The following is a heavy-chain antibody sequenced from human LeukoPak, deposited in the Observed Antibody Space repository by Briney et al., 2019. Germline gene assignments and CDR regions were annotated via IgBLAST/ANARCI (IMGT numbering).Heavy chain of an antibody. V-gene: IGHV4-59*02. CDR1: GASVTTSH. J-gene: IGHJ4*02. CDR2: LSYTGKT. Sequence: SETLSLTCDVSGASVTTSHWNWIRQVPGKGLEWIGCLSYTGKTDYNPSLTSRVTISLDASKNQVFLKLTSLTAADTAVYYCSEGYFEPFDHWGQGILVTVSS. CDR3: SEGYFEPFDH. D-gene: IGHD2/OR15-2a*01.